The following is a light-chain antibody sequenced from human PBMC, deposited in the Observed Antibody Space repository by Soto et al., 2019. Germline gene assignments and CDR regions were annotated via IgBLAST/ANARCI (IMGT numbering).Light chain of an antibody. Sequence: QSVLTQLPSTSGTPGQGVTISCSGRSSNIGSNTVSWCQQLPGTAPKPLIYNNNQRPSGVPDRFSGSKSGTSASLAISGLQSEDEADYYCAAWDDSLIGYVFGTGTKVTV. CDR1: SSNIGSNT. J-gene: IGLJ1*01. V-gene: IGLV1-44*01. CDR2: NNN. CDR3: AAWDDSLIGYV.